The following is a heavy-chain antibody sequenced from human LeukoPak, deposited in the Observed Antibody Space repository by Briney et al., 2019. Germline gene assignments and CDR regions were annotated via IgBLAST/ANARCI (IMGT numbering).Heavy chain of an antibody. V-gene: IGHV1-18*01. CDR2: ISAYNGKT. D-gene: IGHD4-17*01. CDR1: GYTFTNYG. J-gene: IGHJ1*01. CDR3: ARDDYGDYVSYFLH. Sequence: GASVKVSCKASGYTFTNYGISWVRQATGQGPEWMGWISAYNGKTNYAQKVQGRVTMTTDTSTSTAYMELRSLRSDDTAVYYCARDDYGDYVSYFLHWGQGTLVIVSS.